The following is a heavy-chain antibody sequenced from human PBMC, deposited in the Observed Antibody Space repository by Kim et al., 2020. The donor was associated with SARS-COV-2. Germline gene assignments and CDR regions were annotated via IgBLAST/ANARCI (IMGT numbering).Heavy chain of an antibody. CDR2: ISSSIDYT. J-gene: IGHJ4*01. V-gene: IGHV3-11*05. CDR1: GFTFSDYY. D-gene: IGHD6-13*01. Sequence: GGSLRLSCAASGFTFSDYYMSWIRQAPGKGLEWVSYISSSIDYTNHADSLKGRFTISRDNAKNSLYLQMNSLRADDTAVYYCARVSLGSSSWYYFDYWG. CDR3: ARVSLGSSSWYYFDY.